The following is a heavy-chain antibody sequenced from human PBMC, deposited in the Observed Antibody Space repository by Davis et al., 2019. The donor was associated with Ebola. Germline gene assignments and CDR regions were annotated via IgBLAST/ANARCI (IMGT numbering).Heavy chain of an antibody. CDR1: GYSFTSFW. J-gene: IGHJ4*02. V-gene: IGHV5-51*01. CDR3: ARQGAPYSAPAN. D-gene: IGHD1-26*01. Sequence: ESLNISCKASGYSFTSFWIVWVRQPPGQGLEWMGAILPGDSDTIYSPSFQGQVTISADKSITTAYLHWNSLKASDTAMYYCARQGAPYSAPANWGQGTLVTVSS. CDR2: ILPGDSDT.